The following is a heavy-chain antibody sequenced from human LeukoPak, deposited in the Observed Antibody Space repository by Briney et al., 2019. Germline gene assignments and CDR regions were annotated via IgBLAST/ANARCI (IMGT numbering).Heavy chain of an antibody. CDR1: GGSISSYY. Sequence: SETLSLTCTVSGGSISSYYWSWIRQPPGKGLEWIGYIYYSGSTNYNPSLKGRVTISVDTSKNQFSLKLSSVTAADTAVYYCARLSARPHNYYYYGMDVWGQGTTVTVSS. CDR3: ARLSARPHNYYYYGMDV. CDR2: IYYSGST. V-gene: IGHV4-59*01. D-gene: IGHD6-6*01. J-gene: IGHJ6*02.